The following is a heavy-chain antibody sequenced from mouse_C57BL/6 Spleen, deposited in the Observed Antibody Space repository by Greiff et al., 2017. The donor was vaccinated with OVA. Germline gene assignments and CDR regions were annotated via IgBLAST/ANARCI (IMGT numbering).Heavy chain of an antibody. CDR3: AREGYGSSFFAY. V-gene: IGHV1-53*01. Sequence: VQLQQPGTELVKPGASVKLSCKASGYTFTSYWMHWVKQRPGQGLEWIGNINPSNGGTNYNEKFKSKATLTVDKSSSTAYMQLSSLTSENSAVYYCAREGYGSSFFAYWGQGTLVTVSA. J-gene: IGHJ3*01. D-gene: IGHD1-1*01. CDR1: GYTFTSYW. CDR2: INPSNGGT.